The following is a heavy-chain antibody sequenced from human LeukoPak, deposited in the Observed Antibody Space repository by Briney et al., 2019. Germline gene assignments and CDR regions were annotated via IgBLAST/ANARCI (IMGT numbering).Heavy chain of an antibody. CDR3: ARDAPLRGATKVLDY. V-gene: IGHV4-4*07. CDR2: INSSGRT. Sequence: PSETMSLTCTVSGDSIRSFYWSWIRQPAGKGLEWIGRINSSGRTNYNPSLNSRVTMSADTSNNQFSLKLNSVTAADTAVYYCARDAPLRGATKVLDYWGQGTLVTVSS. CDR1: GDSIRSFY. J-gene: IGHJ4*02. D-gene: IGHD1-26*01.